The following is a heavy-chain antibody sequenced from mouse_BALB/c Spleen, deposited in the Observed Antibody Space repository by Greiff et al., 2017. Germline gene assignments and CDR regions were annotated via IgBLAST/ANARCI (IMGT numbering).Heavy chain of an antibody. J-gene: IGHJ2*01. CDR2: INPSNGRT. V-gene: IGHV1S81*02. CDR3: ARARSYYDYDGYFDY. D-gene: IGHD2-4*01. CDR1: GYTFTSYW. Sequence: QVQLQQPGAELVKPGASVKLSCKASGYTFTSYWMHWVKQRPGQGLEWIGEINPSNGRTNYNEKFKSKATLTVDKSSSTAYMQLSSLTSEDSAVYYCARARSYYDYDGYFDYWGQGTTLTVSS.